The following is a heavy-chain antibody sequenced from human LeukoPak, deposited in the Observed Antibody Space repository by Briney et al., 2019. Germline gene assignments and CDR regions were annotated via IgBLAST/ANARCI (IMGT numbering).Heavy chain of an antibody. CDR3: AKGRYYYDSSGSNL. CDR1: GFTFSSYA. J-gene: IGHJ5*02. D-gene: IGHD3-22*01. Sequence: PGGSLRLSCAASGFTFSSYAMSWVRQAPGKGLEWVSAISGSGGSTYYADSVKGRFTISRDNSKNTLYLQMNSLRAEDTAVYYCAKGRYYYDSSGSNLWGQGTLVTVSS. CDR2: ISGSGGST. V-gene: IGHV3-23*01.